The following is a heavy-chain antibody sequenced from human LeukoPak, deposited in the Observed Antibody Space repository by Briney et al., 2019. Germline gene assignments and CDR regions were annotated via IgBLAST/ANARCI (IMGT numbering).Heavy chain of an antibody. CDR2: IYYSGST. CDR3: ARVDYDFWSGSPYNWFDP. J-gene: IGHJ5*02. CDR1: AGSISSHY. D-gene: IGHD3-3*01. Sequence: SETLSLTCTVSAGSISSHYWSWIRQPPGKGLEWIGYIYYSGSTNYNPSLKSRVTISVDTSKNQFSLKLSSVTAVDTAVYYCARVDYDFWSGSPYNWFDPWGQGTLVTVSS. V-gene: IGHV4-59*11.